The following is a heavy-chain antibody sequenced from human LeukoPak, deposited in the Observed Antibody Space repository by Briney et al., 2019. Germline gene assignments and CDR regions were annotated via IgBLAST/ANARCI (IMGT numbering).Heavy chain of an antibody. CDR2: ISGSGGST. D-gene: IGHD5-24*01. CDR1: GFTFSSYA. J-gene: IGHJ4*02. V-gene: IGHV3-23*01. Sequence: GGSLRLSCAASGFTFSSYAMSWVRQAPGKGLEWVSAISGSGGSTYYADSVKGRFTISRDNSKNTLYLQMNSLRAEDTAVYYCASVEMATRGFDYWGQGTLVTVSS. CDR3: ASVEMATRGFDY.